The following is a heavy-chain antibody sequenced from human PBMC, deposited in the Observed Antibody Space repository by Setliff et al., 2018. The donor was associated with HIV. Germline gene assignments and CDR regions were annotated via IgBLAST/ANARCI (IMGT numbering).Heavy chain of an antibody. CDR2: ISVYNDNT. Sequence: ASVKVSCKASGYTFSTYGISWVRQAPGQGLEWMGWISVYNDNTNYAQKFQGRVTMTTDTSISTAYMELSSLRSEDTAVYYCARFPVLGGMDVWGQGTTVTVSS. CDR3: ARFPVLGGMDV. CDR1: GYTFSTYG. J-gene: IGHJ6*02. D-gene: IGHD1-20*01. V-gene: IGHV1-18*01.